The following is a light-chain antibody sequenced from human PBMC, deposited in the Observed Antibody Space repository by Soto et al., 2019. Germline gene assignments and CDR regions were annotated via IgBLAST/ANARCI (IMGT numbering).Light chain of an antibody. CDR2: GAS. CDR3: QQRHNWPIT. V-gene: IGKV3-11*01. J-gene: IGKJ5*01. CDR1: QSVSSD. Sequence: EIVLTQSPATLSVSPGERATLSCRASQSVSSDLAWYQQKPGQAPRLLIYGASSRATGIPARFSGSGSGTEFTLTISSLEPADFGVYYCQQRHNWPITFGQGTRREIK.